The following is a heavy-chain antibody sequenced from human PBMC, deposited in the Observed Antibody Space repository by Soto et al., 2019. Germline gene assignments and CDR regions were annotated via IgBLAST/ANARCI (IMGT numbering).Heavy chain of an antibody. CDR2: ISYDGNTK. Sequence: QVQLVESGGGVVQPGRSLRLSCAASGFIFSGYAMHWVRQAPGKGLEWVAVISYDGNTKYYADSVKGRFTVSRDKSKNTLYVQLNNLSAEDTAMYYCSNETSAYEIDYRGKGTLVTVSS. V-gene: IGHV3-30-3*02. CDR3: SNETSAYEIDY. D-gene: IGHD5-12*01. J-gene: IGHJ4*02. CDR1: GFIFSGYA.